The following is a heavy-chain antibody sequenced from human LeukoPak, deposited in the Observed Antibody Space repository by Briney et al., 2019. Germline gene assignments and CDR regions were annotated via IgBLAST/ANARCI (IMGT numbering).Heavy chain of an antibody. CDR3: ARGGFLVSEYFQH. J-gene: IGHJ1*01. CDR2: ISWDGSTT. Sequence: GGSLRLSCAASGFTFDDHALHWVRQTPGRAPEWLSLISWDGSTTYYADSVRGRFTVSRDNTQDSLYLQMNSLTTEDTAFYYCARGGFLVSEYFQHWGQGTLVSVSS. D-gene: IGHD3-16*01. V-gene: IGHV3-43D*03. CDR1: GFTFDDHA.